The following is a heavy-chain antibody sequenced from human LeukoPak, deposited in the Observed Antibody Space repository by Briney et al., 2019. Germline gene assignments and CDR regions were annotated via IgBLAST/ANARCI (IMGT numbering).Heavy chain of an antibody. CDR3: ARLSGGSWANTEYFPD. J-gene: IGHJ1*01. CDR1: GYTFSTYW. CDR2: VYPGDSHT. Sequence: GESLKISCKASGYTFSTYWIGWVRQKPGKGLEWMAIVYPGDSHTRYSPSFQGHFTISADKTVTTAYLQWSSLEASDTAVYYCARLSGGSWANTEYFPDWGQGTLVIVSS. V-gene: IGHV5-51*01. D-gene: IGHD7-27*01.